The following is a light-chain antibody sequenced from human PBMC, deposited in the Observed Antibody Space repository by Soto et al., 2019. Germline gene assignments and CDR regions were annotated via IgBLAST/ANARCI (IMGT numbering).Light chain of an antibody. CDR3: QQYNSYSLT. CDR1: QSISSW. Sequence: DIQMTQSPSTLSASVGDRVTITCPASQSISSWLAWYQQKPGKAPKLLIYDASSLESGVPSRFSGSGSGTEFTLTISSLQPDDFATYYCQQYNSYSLTFGQGTRLEIK. J-gene: IGKJ5*01. V-gene: IGKV1-5*01. CDR2: DAS.